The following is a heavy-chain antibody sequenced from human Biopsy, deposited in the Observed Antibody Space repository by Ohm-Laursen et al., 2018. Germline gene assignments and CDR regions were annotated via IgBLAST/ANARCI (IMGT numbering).Heavy chain of an antibody. J-gene: IGHJ5*02. CDR3: ARADPPLFYYGSGSSNWFDP. CDR1: GHTFTSYE. V-gene: IGHV1-8*01. CDR2: MNPDSGNT. Sequence: EASVKVSCKPSGHTFTSYEINWVRQATGQGLEWMGWMNPDSGNTGYAQNFQGRVTMTRNTSISTAYMELSSLRSEDTAVYFCARADPPLFYYGSGSSNWFDPWGQGTLVTVSS. D-gene: IGHD3-10*01.